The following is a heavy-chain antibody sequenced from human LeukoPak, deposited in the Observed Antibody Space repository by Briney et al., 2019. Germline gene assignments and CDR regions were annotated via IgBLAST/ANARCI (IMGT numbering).Heavy chain of an antibody. V-gene: IGHV3-7*01. CDR2: IKQDGSEK. CDR3: ARAGYTYGTFYY. Sequence: GGSLRLSCAASGFAFNTFWMSWVRQAPGKGLEWVANIKQDGSEKYYVESVKGRFTISRDNAKNSLHLQMNSLRVDDTAVYYCARAGYTYGTFYYRGLGALVTVSS. CDR1: GFAFNTFW. J-gene: IGHJ4*02. D-gene: IGHD5-18*01.